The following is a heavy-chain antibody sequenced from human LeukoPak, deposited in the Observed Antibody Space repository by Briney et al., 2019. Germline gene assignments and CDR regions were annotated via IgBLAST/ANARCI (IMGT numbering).Heavy chain of an antibody. J-gene: IGHJ5*02. CDR2: ISGSGGST. CDR3: ARKTGGWELRKNWFDP. D-gene: IGHD1-26*01. CDR1: GFTFSSYA. V-gene: IGHV3-23*01. Sequence: GGSLRLFCAASGFTFSSYAMSWVRQAPGKGLEWVSAISGSGGSTYYADSVKGRFTISRDNSKNTLYLQMNSLRAEDTAVYYCARKTGGWELRKNWFDPWGQGTLVTVSS.